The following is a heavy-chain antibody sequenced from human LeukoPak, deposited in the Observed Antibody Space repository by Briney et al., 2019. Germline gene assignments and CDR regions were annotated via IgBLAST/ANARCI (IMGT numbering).Heavy chain of an antibody. CDR2: ISGSGGST. Sequence: GSLKLFFAGSGFNFNSYAMRLVRPAPGKGLEVVSAISGSGGSTYYADSVKGRFTISRDNSKNTLYLQMNSLRAEDTAVYYCAKSRGSGSFGYFDYWGQGTLVTVSS. V-gene: IGHV3-23*01. CDR1: GFNFNSYA. J-gene: IGHJ4*02. CDR3: AKSRGSGSFGYFDY. D-gene: IGHD3-10*01.